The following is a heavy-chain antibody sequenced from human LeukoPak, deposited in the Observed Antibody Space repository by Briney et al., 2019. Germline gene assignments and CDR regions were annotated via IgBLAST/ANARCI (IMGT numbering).Heavy chain of an antibody. CDR2: IRSKAYGGTT. D-gene: IGHD5-18*01. V-gene: IGHV3-49*03. CDR3: TRNLDTAMADY. Sequence: GGSLRLSCTASGFTFGDYAMSWFRQAPGKGLEWVGFIRSKAYGGTTEYAASVKGRFTISRDDSRSIAYLQMNSLKTEDTAVYYCTRNLDTAMADYWGQGTLVTVSS. J-gene: IGHJ4*02. CDR1: GFTFGDYA.